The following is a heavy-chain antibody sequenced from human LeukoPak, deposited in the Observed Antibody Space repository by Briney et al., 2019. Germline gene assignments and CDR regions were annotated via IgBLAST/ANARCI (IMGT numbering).Heavy chain of an antibody. D-gene: IGHD3-22*01. V-gene: IGHV1-18*01. CDR1: GYTFTSYG. CDR2: ISAYNGNT. CDR3: AAGQGEYYDSSGYTDY. Sequence: ASVKVSCKASGYTFTSYGISWVRQAPGQGLEWMGWISAYNGNTNYAQKLQGRVTMTTDTSTSTAYMELSSLRSEDTAVYYCAAGQGEYYDSSGYTDYWGQGTLVTVSS. J-gene: IGHJ4*02.